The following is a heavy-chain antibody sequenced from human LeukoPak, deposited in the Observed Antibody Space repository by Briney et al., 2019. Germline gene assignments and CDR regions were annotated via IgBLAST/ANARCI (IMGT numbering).Heavy chain of an antibody. J-gene: IGHJ4*02. CDR3: ARRGDYRNSFDY. CDR1: VFSLSTRGVG. Sequence: SGPTLVNPTQTLTLTCTFSVFSLSTRGVGVGWIRQPPGKAPEWLAVIYWDDDKRFSLSLKTRLTITKDTPKNQVVLTMTNMDPVDTATYYCARRGDYRNSFDYWGQGTMVTVSS. V-gene: IGHV2-5*02. CDR2: IYWDDDK. D-gene: IGHD4-17*01.